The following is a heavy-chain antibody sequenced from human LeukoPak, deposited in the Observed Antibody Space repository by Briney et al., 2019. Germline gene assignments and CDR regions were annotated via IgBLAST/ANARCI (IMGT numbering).Heavy chain of an antibody. Sequence: SETLSLTCTVSGGSISSGGYYWSWIRQHPGKGLEWIGYIYYSGSTYYNPSLKSRVTISVDTSKSQFSLKLSSVTAADTAVYYCARDIDPYDSSEGDAFDIWGQGTMVTVSS. D-gene: IGHD3-22*01. V-gene: IGHV4-31*03. CDR1: GGSISSGGYY. CDR2: IYYSGST. J-gene: IGHJ3*02. CDR3: ARDIDPYDSSEGDAFDI.